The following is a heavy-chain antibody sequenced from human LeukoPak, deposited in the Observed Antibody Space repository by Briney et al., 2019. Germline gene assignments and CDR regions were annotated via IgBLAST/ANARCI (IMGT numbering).Heavy chain of an antibody. CDR3: ARVVDSSSSPDY. J-gene: IGHJ4*02. CDR2: ISYDGSNK. D-gene: IGHD6-6*01. CDR1: GFTFSSYV. Sequence: GALRLSCAASGFTFSSYVMHWVRQAPGKGLEWVAVISYDGSNKYYADSVKGRFTISRDNSKNTLYLQMNSLRAEDTAVYYCARVVDSSSSPDYWGQGTLVTVSS. V-gene: IGHV3-30-3*01.